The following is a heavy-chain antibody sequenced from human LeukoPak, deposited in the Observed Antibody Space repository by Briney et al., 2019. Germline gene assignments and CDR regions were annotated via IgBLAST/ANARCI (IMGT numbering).Heavy chain of an antibody. CDR2: INHSGST. V-gene: IGHV4-34*01. D-gene: IGHD2-2*01. CDR1: GGSFSGYY. J-gene: IGHJ6*02. Sequence: PSETLSLTCAVYGGSFSGYYWSWIRQPPGKGLEWIGEINHSGSTNYNPSLKSRVTISVDTSKNQFSLKLSSVTAADTAVYYCARGPRRDGVVVPAAIDGYGMDVWGQGTTVTVSS. CDR3: ARGPRRDGVVVPAAIDGYGMDV.